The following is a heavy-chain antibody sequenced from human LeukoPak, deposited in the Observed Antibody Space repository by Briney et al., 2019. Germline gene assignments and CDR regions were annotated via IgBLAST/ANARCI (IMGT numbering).Heavy chain of an antibody. V-gene: IGHV1-18*04. J-gene: IGHJ4*02. Sequence: ASVKVSCKASGYTFTSYGISWVRQAPGQGLEWMGWISAYNGNTNYAQKLQGRVTMTTDTSTSTAYMELRSLRSDDTAVYYCARVEGYYGSGSYFDYFDYWGQGTLVTVSS. CDR2: ISAYNGNT. CDR3: ARVEGYYGSGSYFDYFDY. CDR1: GYTFTSYG. D-gene: IGHD3-10*01.